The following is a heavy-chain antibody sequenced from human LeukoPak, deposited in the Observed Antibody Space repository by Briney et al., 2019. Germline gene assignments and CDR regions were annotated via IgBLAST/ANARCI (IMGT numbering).Heavy chain of an antibody. V-gene: IGHV3-30*01. D-gene: IGHD3-22*01. CDR3: ARVPYYDSSVLNHYFDY. CDR1: GFTFSSYA. Sequence: GGSLRLSCAASGFTFSSYAMHWVRQAPGKGLEWVAVISYDGSNKYYADSVKGRFTISRDNSKNTLYLQMNSLRAEDTAVYYCARVPYYDSSVLNHYFDYWGQGTLVTVSS. J-gene: IGHJ4*02. CDR2: ISYDGSNK.